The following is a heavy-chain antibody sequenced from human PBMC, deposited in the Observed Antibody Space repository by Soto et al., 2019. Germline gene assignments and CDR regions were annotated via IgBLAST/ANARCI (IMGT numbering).Heavy chain of an antibody. V-gene: IGHV4-34*01. CDR3: ARGHIVVVPAAISSGRRWAARFDP. CDR1: GGSFSGYY. D-gene: IGHD2-2*01. Sequence: SETLSLTCAVYGGSFSGYYWSWIRQPPGKGLEWIGEINHSGSTNYNPSLKSRVTISVDTSKNQFSLKLSSVTAADTAVYYCARGHIVVVPAAISSGRRWAARFDPWGQGTLVTVSS. CDR2: INHSGST. J-gene: IGHJ5*02.